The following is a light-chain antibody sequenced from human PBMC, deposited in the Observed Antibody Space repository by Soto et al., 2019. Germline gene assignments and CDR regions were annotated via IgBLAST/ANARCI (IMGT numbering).Light chain of an antibody. CDR2: LGY. J-gene: IGKJ1*01. Sequence: DMVMSQSPLSLPATPGEAASIACRSSQILLHSTGYNFLDWYLQKPGQSPQLLIHLGYNRAPGVSARFSGSGSGTDFTLKISRVGAADVGVYYCMKALQTPRTCGQGNK. CDR1: QILLHSTGYNF. V-gene: IGKV2-28*01. CDR3: MKALQTPRT.